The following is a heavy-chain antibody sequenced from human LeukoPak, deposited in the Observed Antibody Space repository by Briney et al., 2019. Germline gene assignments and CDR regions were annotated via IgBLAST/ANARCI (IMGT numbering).Heavy chain of an antibody. CDR1: GGSISSYH. CDR2: IYYSGST. J-gene: IGHJ5*02. D-gene: IGHD3-22*01. V-gene: IGHV4-59*08. Sequence: PSETLSLTCTVSGGSISSYHWSWIRQPPGKGLEWIGYIYYSGSTNYNPSLKSRVTISVDTSKNQFSLRLSSVTAGDTAVYYCARSHSDSTRLDPWGQGTLVTVSS. CDR3: ARSHSDSTRLDP.